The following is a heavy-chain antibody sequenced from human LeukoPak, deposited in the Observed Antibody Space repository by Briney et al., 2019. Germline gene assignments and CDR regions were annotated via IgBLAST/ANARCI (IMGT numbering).Heavy chain of an antibody. J-gene: IGHJ4*02. CDR2: VYYSGST. V-gene: IGHV4-39*07. Sequence: SETLSLTCTVSGGSISSSSYYWGWIRQPPGKGLEWIGSVYYSGSTYYNPSLKSRVTISVDTSKNQFSLKLSSVTAADTAVYYCARALAAAGTSLYFDYWGQGTLVTVSS. CDR3: ARALAAAGTSLYFDY. D-gene: IGHD6-13*01. CDR1: GGSISSSSYY.